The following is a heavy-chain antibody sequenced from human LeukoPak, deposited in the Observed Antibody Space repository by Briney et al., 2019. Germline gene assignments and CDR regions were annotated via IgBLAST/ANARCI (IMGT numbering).Heavy chain of an antibody. Sequence: ASVTVSCKASGGTFSSYAISWVRQAPGQGLEWMGGIIPIFGTANYAQKFQGRVTITADESTSTAYMELSSLRSEDTAVYYCASPAPRAGTGYFDYWGQGTLVTVSS. CDR3: ASPAPRAGTGYFDY. V-gene: IGHV1-69*13. CDR1: GGTFSSYA. J-gene: IGHJ4*02. CDR2: IIPIFGTA. D-gene: IGHD1-1*01.